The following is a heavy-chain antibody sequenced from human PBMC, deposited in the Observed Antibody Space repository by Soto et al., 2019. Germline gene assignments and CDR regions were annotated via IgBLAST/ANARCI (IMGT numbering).Heavy chain of an antibody. CDR2: ISYDGSNK. Sequence: QVQLVESGGGVVQPGRSLRLSCAASGFTFSSYGMHWVRQAPGKGLEWVAVISYDGSNKYYADSVKGRFTISRDNSKNTLYLQMNSRIAEDTAVYYCAKDLWELAYYFDYWGQGTLVTVSS. D-gene: IGHD1-26*01. J-gene: IGHJ4*02. V-gene: IGHV3-30*18. CDR1: GFTFSSYG. CDR3: AKDLWELAYYFDY.